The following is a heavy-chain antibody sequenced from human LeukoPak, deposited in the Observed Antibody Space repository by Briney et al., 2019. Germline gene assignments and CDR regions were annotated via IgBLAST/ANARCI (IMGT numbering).Heavy chain of an antibody. Sequence: PGGSLRLSCAASGFTFDDYGMSWVRQAPGKGLEWVSYISSSSSTIYYADSVKGRFTISRDNAKNSLYLQMNSLRAEDTAVYYCARGPDYYDSSGYYVPLDYWGQGTLVTVSS. CDR1: GFTFDDYG. D-gene: IGHD3-22*01. CDR3: ARGPDYYDSSGYYVPLDY. CDR2: ISSSSSTI. V-gene: IGHV3-48*01. J-gene: IGHJ4*02.